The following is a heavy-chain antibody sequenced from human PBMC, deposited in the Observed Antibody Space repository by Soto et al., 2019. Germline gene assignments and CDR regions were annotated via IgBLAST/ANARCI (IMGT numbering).Heavy chain of an antibody. CDR1: GISIIISGYY. CDR3: ERITSSNWVDY. Sequence: SSTXSLTCTFSGISIIISGYYLCWIRQPPGRVLEWIGSLYYNVGTYYNPSLKSLVTISSDTSANQFSLMVNSVTAADTAIYYCERITSSNWVDYWGQGTLVTVSS. D-gene: IGHD3-16*01. CDR2: LYYNVGT. V-gene: IGHV4-39*01. J-gene: IGHJ4*02.